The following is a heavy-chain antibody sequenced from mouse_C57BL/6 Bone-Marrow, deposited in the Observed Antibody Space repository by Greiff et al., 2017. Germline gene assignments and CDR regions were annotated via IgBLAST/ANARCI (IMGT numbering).Heavy chain of an antibody. CDR3: ARGGWLLFLDY. Sequence: QVQLQQPGAELVKPGASVKLSCKASGYTFTGYWMHWVKQRPGQGLEWIGMIHPNSGSTNYNEKFKSKATLTVDKSSSTAYMQLSSLTSEDSAVYYCARGGWLLFLDYWGQGTTLTVSS. J-gene: IGHJ2*01. CDR1: GYTFTGYW. D-gene: IGHD2-3*01. V-gene: IGHV1-64*01. CDR2: IHPNSGST.